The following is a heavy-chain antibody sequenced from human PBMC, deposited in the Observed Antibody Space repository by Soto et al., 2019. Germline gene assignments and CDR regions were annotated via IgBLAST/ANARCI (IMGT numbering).Heavy chain of an antibody. V-gene: IGHV3-11*06. CDR1: GFTFSDYY. CDR2: ISSSSSYT. D-gene: IGHD4-17*01. J-gene: IGHJ6*02. Sequence: QVQLVESGGGLVKPGGSLRLSCAASGFTFSDYYMSWIRQAPGKGLEWVSYISSSSSYTNYADSVKGRFTISRDNAKNSLYLQMNSLRAEDTAVYYCARDHDYGDYEYCSYYYYGMDVWGQGTTVTVSS. CDR3: ARDHDYGDYEYCSYYYYGMDV.